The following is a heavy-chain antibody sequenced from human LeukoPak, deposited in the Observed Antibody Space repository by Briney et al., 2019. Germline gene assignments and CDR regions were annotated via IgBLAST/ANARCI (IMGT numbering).Heavy chain of an antibody. Sequence: GTLSLTCAVSGGSISSSNWWSWVRQAPGKGLEWVANIKDDGRDKYYVDSVKGRFTISRDNAKNSVYLQMNSLRPEDTAMYYCARIKPGSGFDIWGQGTMVTVSS. D-gene: IGHD3-10*01. CDR2: IKDDGRDK. CDR1: GGSISSSNW. J-gene: IGHJ3*02. V-gene: IGHV3-7*01. CDR3: ARIKPGSGFDI.